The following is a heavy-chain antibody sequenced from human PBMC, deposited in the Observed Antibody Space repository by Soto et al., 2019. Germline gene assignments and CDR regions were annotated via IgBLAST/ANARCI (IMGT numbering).Heavy chain of an antibody. CDR3: ARVGGYSYGQSPPDAFDI. V-gene: IGHV1-18*01. CDR2: ISAYNGNT. J-gene: IGHJ3*02. CDR1: GHTFTSYG. D-gene: IGHD5-18*01. Sequence: ASVKVSCKASGHTFTSYGISWVRQAPGQGLEWMGWISAYNGNTNYEQKLQGRVTMTTDTSTSTAYMELRSLSSDNTALYYCARVGGYSYGQSPPDAFDIWGQGTMVTVSS.